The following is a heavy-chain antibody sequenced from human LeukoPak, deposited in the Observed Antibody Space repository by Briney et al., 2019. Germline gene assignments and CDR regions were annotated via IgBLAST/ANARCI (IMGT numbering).Heavy chain of an antibody. J-gene: IGHJ4*02. D-gene: IGHD5-12*01. CDR2: IYPGDSDT. CDR3: ARLPARYSGYDLVFDY. Sequence: GESLKISCKGSGYSFTSYWIGWVRQMPGKGLEWMGIIYPGDSDTRYSPSFQGQVTISADKSISTAYLQWSSLKASDTAMYCCARLPARYSGYDLVFDYWGQGTLVTVSS. V-gene: IGHV5-51*01. CDR1: GYSFTSYW.